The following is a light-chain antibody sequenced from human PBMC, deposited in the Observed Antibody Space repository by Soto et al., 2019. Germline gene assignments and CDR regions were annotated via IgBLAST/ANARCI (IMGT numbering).Light chain of an antibody. CDR2: GVS. J-gene: IGLJ2*01. V-gene: IGLV2-23*02. Sequence: QSALTQPASVSGSPGQSITISCTGTTNDVGTYNLVSWYQHHPGKPPKIMIYGVSRRPSGVSNRFSGSKSGNTASLTISGLQAEDEADYYCCSYAGSTTFDVVFGGGTKVTVL. CDR3: CSYAGSTTFDVV. CDR1: TNDVGTYNL.